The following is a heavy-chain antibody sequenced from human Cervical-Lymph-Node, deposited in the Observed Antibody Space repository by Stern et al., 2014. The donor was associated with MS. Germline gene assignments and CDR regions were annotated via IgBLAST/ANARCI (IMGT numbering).Heavy chain of an antibody. V-gene: IGHV3-33*01. CDR2: IWYDGSNP. D-gene: IGHD6-13*01. Sequence: VHLVESGGGVVQPGRSLRISCAASGFSFSRYAMHWVRQAPVKGLEWVALIWYDGSNPYYADSVTGRFTISRDNFKNTLYLQMNSLRAEDTAVYYCASAYSSSHYYFDYWGQGTLVTVSS. CDR1: GFSFSRYA. CDR3: ASAYSSSHYYFDY. J-gene: IGHJ4*02.